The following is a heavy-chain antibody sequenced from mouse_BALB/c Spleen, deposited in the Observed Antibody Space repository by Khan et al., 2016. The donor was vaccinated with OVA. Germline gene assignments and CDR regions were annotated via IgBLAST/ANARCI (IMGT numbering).Heavy chain of an antibody. D-gene: IGHD1-1*01. CDR1: GFTFSTYG. V-gene: IGHV5-6*01. CDR2: ISSGGSYT. J-gene: IGHJ3*01. CDR3: TRLAYYYKSEGFAY. Sequence: EVKLLESGGDLVKPGGSLKLSCAASGFTFSTYGMSWVRQTPDKRLEWVATISSGGSYTYYPDSVKGRFTISRDNAKNTLNLQMRSLKSADTAMYYCTRLAYYYKSEGFAYWGQGTLVTVSA.